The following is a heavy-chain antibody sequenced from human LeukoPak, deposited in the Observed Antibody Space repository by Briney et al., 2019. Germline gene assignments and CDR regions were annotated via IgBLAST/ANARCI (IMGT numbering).Heavy chain of an antibody. V-gene: IGHV4-39*01. CDR3: ARVGITIFGVVPNWFDP. CDR2: IYYSGST. Sequence: SETLSLTCTVSGGSISSSSYYWGWIRQPPGKGLEWIGSIYYSGSTYYNPPPKSRVTISVDTSKNQFSLKLSSVTAADTAVYYCARVGITIFGVVPNWFDPWGQGTLVTVSS. D-gene: IGHD3-3*01. CDR1: GGSISSSSYY. J-gene: IGHJ5*02.